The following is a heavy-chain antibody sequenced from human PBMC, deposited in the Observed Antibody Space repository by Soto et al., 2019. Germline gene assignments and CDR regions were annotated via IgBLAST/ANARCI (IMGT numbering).Heavy chain of an antibody. CDR1: GDSISTDY. D-gene: IGHD3-10*01. CDR2: IYYGGST. CDR3: ARDAYYYGSGSQSGFDY. Sequence: SETLSLTCTVSGDSISTDYWSWIRQSPGKGLEWIGFIYYGGSTNYNPSLKSRVTISVDTSKNQFSLKLSSVTAADTAVYYCARDAYYYGSGSQSGFDYWGQGTLVTVSS. V-gene: IGHV4-59*12. J-gene: IGHJ4*02.